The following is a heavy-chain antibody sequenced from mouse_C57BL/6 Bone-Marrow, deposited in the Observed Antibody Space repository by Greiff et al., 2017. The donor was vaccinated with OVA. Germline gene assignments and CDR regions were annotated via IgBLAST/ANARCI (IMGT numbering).Heavy chain of an antibody. J-gene: IGHJ3*01. V-gene: IGHV5-15*01. CDR1: GFTFSDYG. CDR3: ARGAGTWGAWFAY. D-gene: IGHD4-1*01. Sequence: EVKLMESGGGLVQPGGSLKLSCAASGFTFSDYGMAWVRQAPRKGPEWVAFISNLAYSIYYADTVTGRFTISRENAKNTLYLEMSSLRSEGTAMYYCARGAGTWGAWFAYWGQGTLVTVSA. CDR2: ISNLAYSI.